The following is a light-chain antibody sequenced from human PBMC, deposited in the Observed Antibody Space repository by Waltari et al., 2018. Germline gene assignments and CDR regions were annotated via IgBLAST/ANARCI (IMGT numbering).Light chain of an antibody. CDR3: SSYTTSSTVYV. CDR1: SSDVGTYDY. V-gene: IGLV2-14*03. CDR2: DVT. Sequence: QSALTQPASVSGSPGQSITISCTGTSSDVGTYDYFSWYQQHPGKAPKLMIYDVTKRPSGIANRFACSKSGNTASLTISGLQAEDEADYYCSSYTTSSTVYVFGTGTKVTVL. J-gene: IGLJ1*01.